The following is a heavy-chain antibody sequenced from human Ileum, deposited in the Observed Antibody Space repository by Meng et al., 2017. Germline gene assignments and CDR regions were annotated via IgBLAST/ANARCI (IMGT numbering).Heavy chain of an antibody. Sequence: GESLKISCAASGFTLSHYWMHWVRQAPGKGLVWVSHINSDGSTTKYADSVKGRFTISRDNAKNTLYLQVNSLRAEDTAVYYCARVALPNYGSVSPPDCWGQGTLVTVSS. CDR3: ARVALPNYGSVSPPDC. D-gene: IGHD3-10*01. CDR1: GFTLSHYW. V-gene: IGHV3-74*01. CDR2: INSDGSTT. J-gene: IGHJ4*02.